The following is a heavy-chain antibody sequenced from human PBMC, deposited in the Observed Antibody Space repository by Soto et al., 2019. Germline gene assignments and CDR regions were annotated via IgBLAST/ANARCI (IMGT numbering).Heavy chain of an antibody. J-gene: IGHJ4*02. CDR2: IDHSGST. Sequence: GKGLEWLGEIDHSGSTNYSPSLKSRVTLSVDTSKNQFSLKLSSVTAADTAVYYCARGHVNKHLWSLFDFRGQGTLVTVSS. CDR3: ARGHVNKHLWSLFDF. D-gene: IGHD5-18*01. V-gene: IGHV4-34*01.